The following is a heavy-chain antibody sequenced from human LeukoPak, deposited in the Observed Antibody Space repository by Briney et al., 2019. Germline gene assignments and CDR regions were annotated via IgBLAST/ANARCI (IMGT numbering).Heavy chain of an antibody. CDR2: TRNKANSYTT. V-gene: IGHV3-72*01. D-gene: IGHD3-22*01. CDR3: ARACFYDSAYYVPLGFDY. CDR1: GFTFSDHY. J-gene: IGHJ4*02. Sequence: GGSLRLSCAASGFTFSDHYMDWVRQAPGKGLEWVGRTRNKANSYTTEYAASVKGRFTISRDDSKNSLYLQMNSLKTEDTAVYYCARACFYDSAYYVPLGFDYWGQGTLVTVSS.